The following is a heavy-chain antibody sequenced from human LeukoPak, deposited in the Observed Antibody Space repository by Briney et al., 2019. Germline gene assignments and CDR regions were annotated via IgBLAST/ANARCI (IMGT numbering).Heavy chain of an antibody. Sequence: ASVKVSCKASGYTFTGYYMHWVRQAPGQGLEWMGWISTDNGNTNYAQNFQDRVTMTTDTSTSTAYMELRSLRPDDTATYYCARDTGGYTFFHYMDVWGKGTTVTVSS. CDR3: ARDTGGYTFFHYMDV. CDR2: ISTDNGNT. J-gene: IGHJ6*03. D-gene: IGHD5-24*01. V-gene: IGHV1-18*04. CDR1: GYTFTGYY.